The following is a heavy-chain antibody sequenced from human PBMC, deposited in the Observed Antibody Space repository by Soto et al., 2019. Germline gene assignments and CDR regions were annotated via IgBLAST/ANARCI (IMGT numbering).Heavy chain of an antibody. CDR2: ISAYNGNT. J-gene: IGHJ4*02. D-gene: IGHD3-22*01. CDR3: ARALSITMIVVVYY. V-gene: IGHV1-18*01. Sequence: ASVKVSCKASGYTFTSYGISWVRQAPGQGLEWMGWISAYNGNTNYAQKLQGRVTMTTDTSTSTVYMELSSLRSEDTAVYYCARALSITMIVVVYYWGQGTLVTVSS. CDR1: GYTFTSYG.